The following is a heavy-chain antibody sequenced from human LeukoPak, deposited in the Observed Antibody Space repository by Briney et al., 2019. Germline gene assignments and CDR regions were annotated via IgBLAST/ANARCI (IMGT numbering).Heavy chain of an antibody. CDR1: GFTFSRYN. D-gene: IGHD1-26*01. Sequence: GGFLRLSCAASGFTFSRYNMNWVRQAPGKGLEWVSSISSGSSYIFYADSVKGRFTISRDNAKNSLYLQMSSLRAEDTAVYYCARYSGTYRDYWGQGTLVTVSS. CDR2: ISSGSSYI. CDR3: ARYSGTYRDY. J-gene: IGHJ4*02. V-gene: IGHV3-21*01.